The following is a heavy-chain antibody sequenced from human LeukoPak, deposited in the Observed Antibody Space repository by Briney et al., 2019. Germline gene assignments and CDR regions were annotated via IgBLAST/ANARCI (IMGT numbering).Heavy chain of an antibody. J-gene: IGHJ4*02. V-gene: IGHV3-7*03. Sequence: GGSLRLSCAASGFTFSNYWMSWVRQAPGKGLEWVANIKHDGRDKHYVDSVKGRFTIARDSAKNSLNLQMDSLRAEDTAVYYCARGGNYDILTGYIFDCWGQGTLVTVSS. CDR1: GFTFSNYW. CDR3: ARGGNYDILTGYIFDC. CDR2: IKHDGRDK. D-gene: IGHD3-9*01.